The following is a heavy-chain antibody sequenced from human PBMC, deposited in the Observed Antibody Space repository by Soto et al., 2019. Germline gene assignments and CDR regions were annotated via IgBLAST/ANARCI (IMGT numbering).Heavy chain of an antibody. CDR1: GYSFTSYW. Sequence: PGESLKISCKGSGYSFTSYWIGWVRQMPGKGLEWMGIIYPGDSDTRYSPSFQGQVTISAYKSISTAYLQWSSLKASDTAMYYCAGGGVRGVITRTRDYYGMDVWGQGTTVTVSS. CDR3: AGGGVRGVITRTRDYYGMDV. CDR2: IYPGDSDT. D-gene: IGHD3-10*01. V-gene: IGHV5-51*01. J-gene: IGHJ6*02.